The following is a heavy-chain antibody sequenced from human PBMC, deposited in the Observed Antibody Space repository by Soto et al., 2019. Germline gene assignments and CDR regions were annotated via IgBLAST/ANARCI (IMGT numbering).Heavy chain of an antibody. CDR1: GFTFSSYS. CDR3: ARDTYYDFWSGYYRGSYYYYGMDV. D-gene: IGHD3-3*01. Sequence: PGGSLRLSCAASGFTFSSYSMNWVRQAPGKGLEWVSYISSSSSTIYYADSVKGRFTISRDNAKNSLYLQMNSLRDEDTAVYYCARDTYYDFWSGYYRGSYYYYGMDVWGQGTTVTVSS. CDR2: ISSSSSTI. V-gene: IGHV3-48*02. J-gene: IGHJ6*02.